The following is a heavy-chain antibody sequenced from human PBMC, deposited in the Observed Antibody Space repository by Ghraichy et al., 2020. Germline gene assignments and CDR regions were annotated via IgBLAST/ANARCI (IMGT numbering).Heavy chain of an antibody. CDR1: GFTFSSYA. V-gene: IGHV3-30*01. J-gene: IGHJ6*02. D-gene: IGHD2/OR15-2a*01. Sequence: GGSLRLSCAGSGFTFSSYAMHWVRQAPGKGLEWVAAISSDEENTSYADSVKGRFSIYRDNSKNMLYLQMISLRAEDTAVYYCARDLYGGTSSPAMDVWGQGTTVTVSS. CDR2: ISSDEENT. CDR3: ARDLYGGTSSPAMDV.